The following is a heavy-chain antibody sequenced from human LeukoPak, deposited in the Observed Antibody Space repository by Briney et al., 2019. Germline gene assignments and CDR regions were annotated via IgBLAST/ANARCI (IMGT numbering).Heavy chain of an antibody. CDR1: GGSISSGSYY. J-gene: IGHJ4*02. Sequence: SETLSLTCTVSGGSISSGSYYWSWIWQPAGTGLEWIGRIYTSGSTNYNPSLKSRVTISVDTSKNQFSLKLSSVTAADTAVYYCARSRTSEVAAKPDYFDYWGQGTLVTVSS. V-gene: IGHV4-61*02. CDR3: ARSRTSEVAAKPDYFDY. CDR2: IYTSGST. D-gene: IGHD2-15*01.